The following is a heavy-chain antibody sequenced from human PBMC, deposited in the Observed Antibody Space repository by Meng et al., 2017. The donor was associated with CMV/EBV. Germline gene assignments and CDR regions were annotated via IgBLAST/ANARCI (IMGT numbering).Heavy chain of an antibody. V-gene: IGHV3-21*01. CDR2: ISSSSSYI. CDR3: ASHSGYNNAFDI. D-gene: IGHD5-24*01. Sequence: GQRGGPGVALTTPGGSLCLPCAASGVTFSSYCMNWVRQAPGKGLEWVSSISSSSSYIYHADLKKGRFTISRNNDKNSLYLQMNSMRAEDTAVYYCASHSGYNNAFDIWGQGTMVTVSS. CDR1: GVTFSSYC. J-gene: IGHJ3*02.